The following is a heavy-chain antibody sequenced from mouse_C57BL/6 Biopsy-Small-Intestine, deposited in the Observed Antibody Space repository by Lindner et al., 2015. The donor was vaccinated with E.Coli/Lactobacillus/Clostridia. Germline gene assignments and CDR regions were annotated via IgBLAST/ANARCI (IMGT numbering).Heavy chain of an antibody. CDR2: ISPRNGGT. CDR3: ATHLQTKWTFDF. J-gene: IGHJ4*01. Sequence: SVKVSCKTSGYTFTDYYLHWVRQAPGHSLEWMGWISPRNGGTSYAHEFYDRVTMTTDTSINTAYMEMRGLNSDDTAVYFCATHLQTKWTFDFWGQGTLVTVAS. V-gene: IGHV1-77*01. CDR1: GYTFTDYY. D-gene: IGHD1-3*01.